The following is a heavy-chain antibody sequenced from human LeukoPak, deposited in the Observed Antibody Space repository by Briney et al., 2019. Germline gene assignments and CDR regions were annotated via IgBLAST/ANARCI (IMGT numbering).Heavy chain of an antibody. D-gene: IGHD3-3*01. J-gene: IGHJ4*02. V-gene: IGHV3-11*01. Sequence: GGSLRLSCAASGFTFSDYYMSWIRQAPGKGPEWVSYISSSGSTIYYADSVKGRFTISRDNAKNSLYLQMNSLRAEDTAVYYCARDSTGDFWSGSEFYFDYWGQGTLVTVSS. CDR1: GFTFSDYY. CDR3: ARDSTGDFWSGSEFYFDY. CDR2: ISSSGSTI.